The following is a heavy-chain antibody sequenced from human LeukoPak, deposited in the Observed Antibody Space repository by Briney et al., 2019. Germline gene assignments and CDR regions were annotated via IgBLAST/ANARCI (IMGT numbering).Heavy chain of an antibody. CDR1: GYTFTSYG. V-gene: IGHV1-18*01. Sequence: GASVKVSCKASGYTFTSYGISWVRQAPGQGLEWMGWISAYNGNTNYAQKLQGRVTMTTDTSTSTAYMELRSLRSDDTAVYYCARDSGSSGWYGDDAFDTWGQGTMVTVSS. CDR3: ARDSGSSGWYGDDAFDT. CDR2: ISAYNGNT. J-gene: IGHJ3*02. D-gene: IGHD6-19*01.